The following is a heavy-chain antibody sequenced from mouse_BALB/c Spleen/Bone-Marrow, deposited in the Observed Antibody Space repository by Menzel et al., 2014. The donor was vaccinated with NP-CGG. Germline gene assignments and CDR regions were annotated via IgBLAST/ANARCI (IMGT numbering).Heavy chain of an antibody. V-gene: IGHV5-6-3*01. D-gene: IGHD1-1*01. CDR3: ARDPLYYYA. CDR2: INSNGGST. CDR1: GFTFSSYG. Sequence: EVKLVESGGGLVQPGGSLKLSCAASGFTFSSYGMSWVRQTPDKRLELVATINSNGGSTYYPDSVKGRFTISRDNAKNTLYLQVSSLKSEDTAMYYCARDPLYYYAWGQGTLVTVSA. J-gene: IGHJ3*01.